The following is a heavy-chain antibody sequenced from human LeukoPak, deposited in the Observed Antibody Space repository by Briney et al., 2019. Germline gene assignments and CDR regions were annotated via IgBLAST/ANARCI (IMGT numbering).Heavy chain of an antibody. J-gene: IGHJ3*01. D-gene: IGHD2-15*01. Sequence: SQTLSLTCVISGDSVSYNVAAWNWIRQSPSRGLEWLGRTLYRSKWYNDYAESVKSRITINPDTSKNQFTLQLKSVTPEDTAVYYCVACRDNSCHSETFGFWGQGTTVIVSS. CDR2: TLYRSKWYN. CDR1: GDSVSYNVAA. CDR3: VACRDNSCHSETFGF. V-gene: IGHV6-1*01.